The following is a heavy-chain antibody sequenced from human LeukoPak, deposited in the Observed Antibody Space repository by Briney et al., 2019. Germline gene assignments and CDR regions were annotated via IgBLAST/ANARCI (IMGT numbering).Heavy chain of an antibody. Sequence: ASVKVSCKTSGYTFADYYIHWVRQAPGQGLEWMGWIYPKSGGTNSAQKFQGRVTMTRDTSISTAYMELSRLRFDDTAVYYCAREGVIKSFDYWGQGTLVTVSP. CDR2: IYPKSGGT. J-gene: IGHJ4*02. CDR1: GYTFADYY. CDR3: AREGVIKSFDY. V-gene: IGHV1-2*02. D-gene: IGHD3-3*01.